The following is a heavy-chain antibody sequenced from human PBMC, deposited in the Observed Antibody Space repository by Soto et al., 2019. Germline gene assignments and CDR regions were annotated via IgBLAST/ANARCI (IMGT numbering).Heavy chain of an antibody. Sequence: HITLKESGLTLVKPTQALTLTCTFSAFSLSTSGVGVGWIRQPPGKALEGLALIYWVDDKRYSPSLKSRLPIPQDTPKHHVILTMTPMDPVDTPTYYCAHKEGPGGSLEYWLQGTLVTVSS. V-gene: IGHV2-5*02. CDR2: IYWVDDK. J-gene: IGHJ4*02. CDR3: AHKEGPGGSLEY. D-gene: IGHD1-26*01. CDR1: AFSLSTSGVG.